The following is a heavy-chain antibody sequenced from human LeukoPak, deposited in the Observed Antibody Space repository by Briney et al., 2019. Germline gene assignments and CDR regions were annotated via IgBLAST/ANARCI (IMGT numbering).Heavy chain of an antibody. D-gene: IGHD1-26*01. Sequence: GASVKVSCKASGYTFTGYYMHWVRQAPGQGLEWMGWINPNSGGTNYAQKFQGRVTMTRDTSISTAYMELSRLRSDDTAVYYCARDEHSGSIHVVHFDYWGQGTLVTVSS. CDR1: GYTFTGYY. CDR2: INPNSGGT. J-gene: IGHJ4*02. CDR3: ARDEHSGSIHVVHFDY. V-gene: IGHV1-2*02.